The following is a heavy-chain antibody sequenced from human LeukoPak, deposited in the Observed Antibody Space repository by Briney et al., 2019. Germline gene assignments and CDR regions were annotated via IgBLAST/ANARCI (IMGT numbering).Heavy chain of an antibody. V-gene: IGHV1-18*01. J-gene: IGHJ4*02. CDR3: TRDRGHYDSSGYYYYFDY. CDR2: ISIYNGNT. D-gene: IGHD3-22*01. CDR1: GYSFTTYG. Sequence: ASVKVSCKASGYSFTTYGITWVRQAPGQGLEWMGWISIYNGNTNYAQKLQGRVTMTTDTSTSTAYMELRSLRSDDTAVYYCTRDRGHYDSSGYYYYFDYWGQGTLVTVSS.